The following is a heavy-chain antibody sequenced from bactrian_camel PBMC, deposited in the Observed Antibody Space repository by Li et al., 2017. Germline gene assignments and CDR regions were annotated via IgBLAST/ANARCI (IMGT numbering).Heavy chain of an antibody. Sequence: HVQLVESGGGSVQPGGSLRLSCDTSTFTGSSYCMAWFHQPRDIRGGVAASGSDSTITYADTVKGRFTISQDNLKNTLYLQMNSLKTEDTAVYYCSRPGGGGGWSQFDYRGQGTQVTVS. CDR3: SRPGGGGGWSQFDY. CDR1: TFTGSSYC. CDR2: SGSDSTI. D-gene: IGHD6*01. J-gene: IGHJ4*01. V-gene: IGHV3S1*01.